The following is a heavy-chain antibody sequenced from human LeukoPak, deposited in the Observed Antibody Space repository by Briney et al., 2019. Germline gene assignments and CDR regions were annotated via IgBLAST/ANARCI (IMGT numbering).Heavy chain of an antibody. D-gene: IGHD1-26*01. V-gene: IGHV3-53*01. Sequence: PGGSLRLSCAASGFTVSNNYMSWVRQAPGKGLEWVSVIYSGGNTYYADSVKGRFTISRDNSKNTLYLQMNSLRAEDTAVYYCARDRGIVGATYLAAFDIWGQGTVVTVSS. CDR2: IYSGGNT. CDR1: GFTVSNNY. J-gene: IGHJ3*02. CDR3: ARDRGIVGATYLAAFDI.